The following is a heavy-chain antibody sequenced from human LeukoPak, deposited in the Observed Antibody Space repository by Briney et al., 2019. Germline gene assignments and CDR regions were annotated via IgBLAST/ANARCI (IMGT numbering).Heavy chain of an antibody. CDR3: ARAMTS. D-gene: IGHD4-11*01. V-gene: IGHV3-48*03. Sequence: GGSLRLSCTASGFTFSSYEMNWVRQAPGKGLEWVSHISSSGTIIYYADSVKGRFTISRDNAKNSRYLQMNSLRAEDTAVYYCARAMTSWGQGTLVTVSS. CDR2: ISSSGTII. CDR1: GFTFSSYE. J-gene: IGHJ4*02.